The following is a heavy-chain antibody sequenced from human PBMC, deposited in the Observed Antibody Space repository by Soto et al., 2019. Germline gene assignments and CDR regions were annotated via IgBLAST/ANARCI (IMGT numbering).Heavy chain of an antibody. V-gene: IGHV1-2*02. CDR3: ARGLLWFGARFQDH. D-gene: IGHD3-10*01. CDR1: GYTFTGYY. CDR2: INPNIGVT. Sequence: ASVKVSCKASGYTFTGYYMHWVRQAPGQGLEWMGWINPNIGVTNYAQKFHGRVTMTRDRSISTAYMELSRLRSDDTAVYFCARGLLWFGARFQDHWRQGTLVNIS. J-gene: IGHJ4*02.